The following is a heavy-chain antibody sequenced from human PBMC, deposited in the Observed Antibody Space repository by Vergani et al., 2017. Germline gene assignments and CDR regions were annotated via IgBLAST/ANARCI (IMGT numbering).Heavy chain of an antibody. V-gene: IGHV1-46*03. Sequence: QVQVVQSGAEVKKSGASVKVSCKTSGYTFSNYYMHWVRQAPGQGLEWMGIINPSGGHTNYAQKFQGRVTMTRDTSTSTVYMELSSLRSEDTAIYYCARGDYCILTRYRYWVQRTLVSVS. J-gene: IGHJ4*02. CDR3: ARGDYCILTRYRY. D-gene: IGHD3-9*01. CDR1: GYTFSNYY. CDR2: INPSGGHT.